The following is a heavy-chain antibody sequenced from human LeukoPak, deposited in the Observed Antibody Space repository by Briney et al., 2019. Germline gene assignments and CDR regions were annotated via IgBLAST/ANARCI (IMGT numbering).Heavy chain of an antibody. CDR3: ARHAKVATIIDSYYYYYMDV. CDR2: IYTSGST. Sequence: SETLSLTCTVSGGSISSYYWSWIRQPAGKGLEWIGRIYTSGSTNYNPSLKSRVTMSVDTSKNQFSLKLSSVTAADTAVYYCARHAKVATIIDSYYYYYMDVWGKGTTVTISS. CDR1: GGSISSYY. D-gene: IGHD5-12*01. J-gene: IGHJ6*03. V-gene: IGHV4-4*07.